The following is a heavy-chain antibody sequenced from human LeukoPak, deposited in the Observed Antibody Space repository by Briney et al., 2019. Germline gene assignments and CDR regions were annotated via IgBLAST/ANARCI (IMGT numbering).Heavy chain of an antibody. CDR2: IIPIFGTA. V-gene: IGHV1-69*05. CDR3: ANSRGIVVVPAAIGFFGFDY. CDR1: GGTFSSYA. J-gene: IGHJ4*02. Sequence: SVKVSCKASGGTFSSYAISWVRQAPGQGLEWVGGIIPIFGTANYAQKFQGRVTITTDESTSTAYMELSSLRSEDTAVYYCANSRGIVVVPAAIGFFGFDYWGQGTLVTVSS. D-gene: IGHD2-2*02.